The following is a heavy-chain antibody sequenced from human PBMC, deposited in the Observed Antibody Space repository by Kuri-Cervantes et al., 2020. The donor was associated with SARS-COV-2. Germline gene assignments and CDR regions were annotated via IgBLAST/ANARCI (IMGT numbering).Heavy chain of an antibody. D-gene: IGHD4-17*01. CDR3: ARRAYGEQVDYYYMDV. J-gene: IGHJ6*03. CDR1: GYSFTSYW. CDR2: IYPGDSDT. V-gene: IGHV5-51*01. Sequence: GGSLRLSCKVSGYSFTSYWIGWVRQMPGKGLEWMGMIYPGDSDTRYSPSFQGQVIISADKSINTAFLQWSSLKAPDTAMYYCARRAYGEQVDYYYMDVWGKGTTVTVSS.